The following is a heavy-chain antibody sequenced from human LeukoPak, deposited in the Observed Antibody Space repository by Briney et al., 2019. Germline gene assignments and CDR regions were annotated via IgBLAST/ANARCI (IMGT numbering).Heavy chain of an antibody. CDR2: INHSGST. CDR1: GGSFSGYY. V-gene: IGHV4-34*01. CDR3: ARDLYGDYEGY. J-gene: IGHJ4*02. D-gene: IGHD4-17*01. Sequence: SETLSLTCAVYGGSFSGYYWSWIRQPPGKGLEWIGEINHSGSTNYNPSLKSRVTMSVDTSKNQFSLKLSSVTAADTAVYYCARDLYGDYEGYWGQGTLVTVSS.